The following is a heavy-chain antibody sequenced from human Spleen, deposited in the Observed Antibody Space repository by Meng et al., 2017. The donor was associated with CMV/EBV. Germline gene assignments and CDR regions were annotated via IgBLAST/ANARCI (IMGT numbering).Heavy chain of an antibody. D-gene: IGHD3-9*01. J-gene: IGHJ4*02. CDR2: INPNSGGT. Sequence: ASVKVSCKTSGYTFTTYGISWVRQAPGQGLEWMGWINPNSGGTNYALKFQGRVTMTTDTSTYTAYMELRSLRSDDTAVYYCARSITIFQIDYWGQGTLVTVSS. V-gene: IGHV1-18*01. CDR1: GYTFTTYG. CDR3: ARSITIFQIDY.